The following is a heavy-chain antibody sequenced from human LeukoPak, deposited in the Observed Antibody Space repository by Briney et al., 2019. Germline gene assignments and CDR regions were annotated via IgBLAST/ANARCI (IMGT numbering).Heavy chain of an antibody. CDR3: ARRYGGFDY. D-gene: IGHD4-23*01. J-gene: IGHJ4*02. CDR2: ISYDGSNK. Sequence: GGSLRLSCAASGFTFSSYAGHWVRQAPGRGLEWVAVISYDGSNKYYADSVKGRFSISRDNSKNTLYLQMNSLRAEDTAVYYCARRYGGFDYWGQGTLVTVSS. V-gene: IGHV3-30-3*01. CDR1: GFTFSSYA.